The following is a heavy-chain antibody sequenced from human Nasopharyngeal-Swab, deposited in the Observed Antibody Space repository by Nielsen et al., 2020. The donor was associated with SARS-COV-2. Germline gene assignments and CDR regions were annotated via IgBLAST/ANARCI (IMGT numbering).Heavy chain of an antibody. J-gene: IGHJ3*02. Sequence: GESLKISCAASGFTFSSYSMNWVRQAPGKGLEWVSSISSSSSYIYYADSAKGRFTISRDNAKNSLYLQMNSLRAEDMAVYYCARDHVLPDAFDIWGQGTMVTVSS. CDR1: GFTFSSYS. CDR2: ISSSSSYI. V-gene: IGHV3-21*01. D-gene: IGHD3-10*01. CDR3: ARDHVLPDAFDI.